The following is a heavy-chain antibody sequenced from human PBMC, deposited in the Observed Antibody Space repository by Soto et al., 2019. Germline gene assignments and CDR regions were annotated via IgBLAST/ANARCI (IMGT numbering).Heavy chain of an antibody. J-gene: IGHJ4*02. Sequence: PGGSLRLSCAASGFTFSSYWMSWVRQAPGKGLEGVANIKQDGSEKYYVDSVKGRFTISRDNAKNSLYLQMNSLRAEDTAVYYCARVRIAAAVHGDWFDYWGQGTLVTVSS. CDR3: ARVRIAAAVHGDWFDY. D-gene: IGHD6-13*01. CDR1: GFTFSSYW. V-gene: IGHV3-7*01. CDR2: IKQDGSEK.